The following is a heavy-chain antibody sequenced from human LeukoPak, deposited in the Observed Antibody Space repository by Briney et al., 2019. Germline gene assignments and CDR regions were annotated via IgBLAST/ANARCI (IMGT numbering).Heavy chain of an antibody. Sequence: SGGSLRLSCAASGFTFSSYAMSWVRQAPGKGLEWVSAISGSGGSTYYADSVKGRFTISRDNSKDTLYLQMNSLRAEDTAVYYCAKERWLRNWFDPWGQGTLVTVSS. J-gene: IGHJ5*02. D-gene: IGHD4-23*01. CDR3: AKERWLRNWFDP. CDR1: GFTFSSYA. CDR2: ISGSGGST. V-gene: IGHV3-23*01.